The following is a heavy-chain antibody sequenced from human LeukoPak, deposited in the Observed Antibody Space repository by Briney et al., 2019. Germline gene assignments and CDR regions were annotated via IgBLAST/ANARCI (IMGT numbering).Heavy chain of an antibody. V-gene: IGHV3-33*01. Sequence: PGRSLRLSCAASGFTFSSYGMHWVRQAPGKGLEWVAVIWYDGSNKYYADSVKGRFTISRDNSKNTLYLQMNSLRAEDTAVYYCARDKEVAVAGQCYFDYWGQGTLVTVSS. J-gene: IGHJ4*02. CDR1: GFTFSSYG. CDR3: ARDKEVAVAGQCYFDY. CDR2: IWYDGSNK. D-gene: IGHD6-19*01.